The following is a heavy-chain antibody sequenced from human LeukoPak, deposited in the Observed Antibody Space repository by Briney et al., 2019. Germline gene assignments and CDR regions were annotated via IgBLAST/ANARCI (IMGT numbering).Heavy chain of an antibody. CDR3: AVASSGYYLDAFDI. CDR1: GFTFSSYS. CDR2: ISSSSYI. V-gene: IGHV3-21*01. J-gene: IGHJ3*02. Sequence: NPGGSLRLSCAASGFTFSSYSMNWVRQALGKGLEWVSSISSSSYIHYADSVKGRFTVSRDNAKNSLYLQMNSLRAEDTAVYYCAVASSGYYLDAFDIWGQGTMVTVSS. D-gene: IGHD3-22*01.